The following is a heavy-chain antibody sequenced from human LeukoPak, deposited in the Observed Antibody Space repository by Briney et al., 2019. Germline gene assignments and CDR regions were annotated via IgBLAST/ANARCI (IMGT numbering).Heavy chain of an antibody. CDR2: IYPGDSDS. Sequence: GESLQISCKGSGYSFTSYWIGCVRQMPGKGLEWMGSIYPGDSDSRYSPSFQGQVTISADKSISTSYLQWNSLKASDTAMYYCAKLRDAYPDYWGQGTLITVSS. V-gene: IGHV5-51*01. D-gene: IGHD5-24*01. J-gene: IGHJ4*02. CDR1: GYSFTSYW. CDR3: AKLRDAYPDY.